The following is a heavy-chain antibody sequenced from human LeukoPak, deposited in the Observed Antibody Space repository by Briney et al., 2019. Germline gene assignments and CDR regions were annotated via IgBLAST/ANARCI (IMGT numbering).Heavy chain of an antibody. CDR1: GYTFTSYY. V-gene: IGHV1-46*01. Sequence: GASVKVSCKASGYTFTSYYMHWVRQAPGQGLEWMGIINPSGGSTSYTQKFQGRVTMTTDTSTSTAYMELRSLRSDDTAVYYCARGSEGMDVWGQGTTVTVSS. CDR3: ARGSEGMDV. J-gene: IGHJ6*02. CDR2: INPSGGST.